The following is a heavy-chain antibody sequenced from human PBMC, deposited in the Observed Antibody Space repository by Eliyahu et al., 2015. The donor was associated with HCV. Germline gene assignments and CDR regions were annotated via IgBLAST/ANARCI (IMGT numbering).Heavy chain of an antibody. Sequence: EVQLVESGGGLVQPGRSLRLSCAAXGFTFDDYAMHWVRQAPGKGLEWVSGISWNSGSIGYADSVKGRFTISRDNAKNSLYLQMNSLRAEDTALYYCAKDMDDSSGYLFDYWGQGTLVTVSS. V-gene: IGHV3-9*01. CDR2: ISWNSGSI. D-gene: IGHD3-22*01. J-gene: IGHJ4*02. CDR3: AKDMDDSSGYLFDY. CDR1: GFTFDDYA.